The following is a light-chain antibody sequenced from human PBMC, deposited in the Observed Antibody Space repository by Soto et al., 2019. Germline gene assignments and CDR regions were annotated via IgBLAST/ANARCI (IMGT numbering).Light chain of an antibody. CDR1: SSNIGSNT. J-gene: IGLJ1*01. Sequence: QSVLTQPPSASGTPGQGVTISCSGSSSNIGSNTVNWYQQLPGTAPKLLIYSNNQRPSGVPDRFSGSKSGTSASLAISGLQSEDEADYYCAAWDDSLNGLYVFGTGTKSPS. V-gene: IGLV1-44*01. CDR2: SNN. CDR3: AAWDDSLNGLYV.